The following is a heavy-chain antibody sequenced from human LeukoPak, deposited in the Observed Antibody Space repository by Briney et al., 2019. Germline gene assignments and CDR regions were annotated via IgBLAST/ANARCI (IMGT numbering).Heavy chain of an antibody. CDR1: GFTFSSYS. V-gene: IGHV3-21*01. CDR2: VSTGSNYI. Sequence: PGGSLRLSCTASGFTFSSYSLNWVRQAPGKGLEWVSSVSTGSNYIYYADSVKGRFTISRDNDKNSLYLQMNSLRAEDTAMYYCARGPAYGARSDYLNYWGRGTLVTVSS. D-gene: IGHD3-10*01. CDR3: ARGPAYGARSDYLNY. J-gene: IGHJ4*02.